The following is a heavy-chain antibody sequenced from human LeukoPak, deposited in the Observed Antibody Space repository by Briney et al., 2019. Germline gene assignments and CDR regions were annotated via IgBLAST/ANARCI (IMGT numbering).Heavy chain of an antibody. J-gene: IGHJ6*04. D-gene: IGHD3-10*01. Sequence: PSETLSLTCTVSGGFTSSYYCSWFRQPAGKGLEWIGRIYTSGSTNYNPSLKSRVTMSVDTSKNQFSLKLSSVTAADTAIYYCARDVGSADLDVWGKGTTVTVSS. CDR1: GGFTSSYY. CDR3: ARDVGSADLDV. CDR2: IYTSGST. V-gene: IGHV4-4*07.